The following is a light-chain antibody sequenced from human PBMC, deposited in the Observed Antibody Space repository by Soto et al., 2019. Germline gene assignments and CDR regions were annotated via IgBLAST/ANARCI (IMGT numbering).Light chain of an antibody. V-gene: IGKV1-5*03. J-gene: IGKJ1*01. CDR3: QHYNSYSEA. CDR2: KAS. CDR1: QTISSW. Sequence: DIQMTQSPSTLSGAVGDRVTSTCRASQTISSWVAWYQQKPGKAPKLLIYKASTLKSGVPSRFSGSGSGTEFTLTISSLQPDDFATYYCQHYNSYSEAFGQGTKVDI.